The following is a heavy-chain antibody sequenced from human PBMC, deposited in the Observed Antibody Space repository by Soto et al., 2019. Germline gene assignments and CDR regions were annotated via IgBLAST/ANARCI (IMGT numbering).Heavy chain of an antibody. V-gene: IGHV3-7*05. CDR1: GFTFGNYW. CDR3: ARDVNYGDGTAYYDVFDI. J-gene: IGHJ3*02. Sequence: DVQLVESGGDLVQPGGSLRLSCAASGFTFGNYWMAWVRQAPGKGLEWVANIRGDGSREYYLDSVRGRFSVSRDNAQESLYLQMTGLRVEDTVVYYCARDVNYGDGTAYYDVFDIWGQGTVVTVSS. D-gene: IGHD4-17*01. CDR2: IRGDGSRE.